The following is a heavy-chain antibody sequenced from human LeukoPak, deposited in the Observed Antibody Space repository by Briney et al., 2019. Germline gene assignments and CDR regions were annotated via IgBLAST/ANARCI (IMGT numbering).Heavy chain of an antibody. CDR2: MNPNSGNT. J-gene: IGHJ4*02. V-gene: IGHV1-8*01. CDR3: ARAGGSYSPSDY. D-gene: IGHD2-21*01. CDR1: GYTFTSYD. Sequence: ASVKVSCKASGYTFTSYDINWVRQATGQGLEWMGWMNPNSGNTGYAQKFQGRVTMTRNTSISTAYMELRSLRSDDTAVFYCARAGGSYSPSDYWGQGTLVTVSS.